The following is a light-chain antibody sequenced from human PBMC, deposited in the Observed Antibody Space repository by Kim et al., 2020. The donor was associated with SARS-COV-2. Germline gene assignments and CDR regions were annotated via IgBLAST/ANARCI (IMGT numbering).Light chain of an antibody. Sequence: EIVLTQSPGTLSLSPGERATLSCRASQSVNSNFLAWYQQKPGQSPRLLIYHTSSRATGIPDRFSGSGSGTDFTLTISRLEPEDFAVYYCQQYSSTPLTFGGGTKVEI. J-gene: IGKJ4*01. V-gene: IGKV3-20*01. CDR2: HTS. CDR3: QQYSSTPLT. CDR1: QSVNSNF.